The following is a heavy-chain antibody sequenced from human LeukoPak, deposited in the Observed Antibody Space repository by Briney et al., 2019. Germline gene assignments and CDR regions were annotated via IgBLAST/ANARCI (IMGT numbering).Heavy chain of an antibody. CDR2: IIPIFGTA. CDR3: ARGHLWVRGVNVAD. D-gene: IGHD3-10*01. J-gene: IGHJ4*02. V-gene: IGHV1-69*13. CDR1: GGTFSSYA. Sequence: SVKVSCKASGGTFSSYAISWVRQAPGQGLEWMGGIIPIFGTANYAQKFQGRVTITADESTSTAYMELSSLRFEDTAVYYCARGHLWVRGVNVADWGQGTLVTVSS.